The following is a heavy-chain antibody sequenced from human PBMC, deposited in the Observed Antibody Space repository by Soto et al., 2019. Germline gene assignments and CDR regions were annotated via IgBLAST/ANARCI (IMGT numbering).Heavy chain of an antibody. CDR2: ISSSGSTI. V-gene: IGHV3-11*01. J-gene: IGHJ6*03. Sequence: GGSLRLSCAASGFTFSDYYMSWIRQAPGKGLEWVSYISSSGSTIYYADSVKGRFTISRGNAKNSLYLQMNSLRAEDTAVYYCARDQDYGDYDYYYMDVWGKGTTVTVSS. CDR1: GFTFSDYY. D-gene: IGHD4-17*01. CDR3: ARDQDYGDYDYYYMDV.